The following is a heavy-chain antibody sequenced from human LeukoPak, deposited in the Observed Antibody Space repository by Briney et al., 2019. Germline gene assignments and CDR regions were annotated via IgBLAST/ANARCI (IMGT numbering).Heavy chain of an antibody. V-gene: IGHV3-21*01. CDR1: GFTFITYT. CDR3: ARRAMCYDY. D-gene: IGHD4/OR15-4a*01. CDR2: ISSSSTYI. J-gene: IGHJ4*02. Sequence: GGSLRLSCAASGFTFITYTMNWVRQAPGKGLEWVSSISSSSTYIYYADSVKGRFTISRDNAKNSLYLQINSLTAEDTAVYFCARRAMCYDYWGQGALVTVSS.